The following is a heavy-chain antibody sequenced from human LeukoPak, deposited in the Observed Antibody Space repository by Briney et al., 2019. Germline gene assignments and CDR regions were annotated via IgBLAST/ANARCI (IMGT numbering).Heavy chain of an antibody. D-gene: IGHD2-2*01. V-gene: IGHV3-48*03. CDR3: ARDRCSSISCYFDY. CDR2: ISSSGKTA. J-gene: IGHJ4*02. Sequence: GGSLRLSCAASGFTFSSYEMNWVRQAPGKGLEWLSYISSSGKTAYYADSVKGRFTISRDNAKNSLYLEMNSLRAEDTAVYYCARDRCSSISCYFDYWGQGTLVTVS. CDR1: GFTFSSYE.